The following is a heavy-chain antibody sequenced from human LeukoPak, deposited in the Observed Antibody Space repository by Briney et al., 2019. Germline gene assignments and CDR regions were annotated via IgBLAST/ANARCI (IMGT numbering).Heavy chain of an antibody. CDR2: INWNGGST. J-gene: IGHJ5*02. CDR1: GFTFDDYG. CDR3: ARDYYDSSGPNWFDP. Sequence: GGSLRLSCAASGFTFDDYGMSWVRQAPGKGLEWVSGINWNGGSTGYADPVKSRFTISRDNAKNSLYLQMNSLRAEDTALYHCARDYYDSSGPNWFDPWGQGTLVTVSS. V-gene: IGHV3-20*01. D-gene: IGHD3-22*01.